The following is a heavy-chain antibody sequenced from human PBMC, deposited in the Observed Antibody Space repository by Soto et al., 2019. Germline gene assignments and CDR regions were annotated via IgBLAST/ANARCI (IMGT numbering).Heavy chain of an antibody. CDR1: GFTFSSFA. Sequence: GGSLRLSCAASGFTFSSFALSWVRQAPGKGLEWVSAISGSGDDTDYADSVKGRFTISRDNSKNTLYLQMNSLRAEDTAVYYCARHGYSCQDYWGQGALVTVSS. J-gene: IGHJ4*02. D-gene: IGHD5-18*01. CDR3: ARHGYSCQDY. CDR2: ISGSGDDT. V-gene: IGHV3-23*01.